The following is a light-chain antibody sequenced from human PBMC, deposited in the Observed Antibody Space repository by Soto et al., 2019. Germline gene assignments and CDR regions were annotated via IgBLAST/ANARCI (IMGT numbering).Light chain of an antibody. CDR3: SSYAGSNNLV. J-gene: IGLJ2*01. V-gene: IGLV2-8*01. CDR1: SSDVGGYNY. CDR2: EVT. Sequence: LTQPPSASGSPGQSVTISCTGTSSDVGGYNYVSWYQLHPGKAPKLIIYEVTKRPSGVPDRFSGSKSGSTASLTVSGLQAEDEADYYCSSYAGSNNLVFGGGTKLTVL.